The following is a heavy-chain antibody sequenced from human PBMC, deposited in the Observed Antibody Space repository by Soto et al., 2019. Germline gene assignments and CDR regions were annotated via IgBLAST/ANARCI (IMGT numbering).Heavy chain of an antibody. V-gene: IGHV3-11*01. D-gene: IGHD5-12*01. J-gene: IGHJ3*02. CDR3: VRGHSGLDI. CDR1: GFTFSDYY. CDR2: ISGGNNI. Sequence: QVQVVESGGGLVKPGGSLRLSCAGSGFTFSDYYMSWIRQIPGKGLEWISYISGGNNIYYIDSVKGRFTLSRDSAKNSLYLQMDSLRAEDTAVYYCVRGHSGLDIWGQGTMVTVSS.